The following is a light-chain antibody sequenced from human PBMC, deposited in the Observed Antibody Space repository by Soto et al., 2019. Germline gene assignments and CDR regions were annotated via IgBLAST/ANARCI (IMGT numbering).Light chain of an antibody. Sequence: AIQLTQFPSSLSASVGDRVTITCRASQGISSALAWYQQKPGKPPKLLISDASTLEGGVPSRFSGSGSGTDFTLTISSLQPEDFATYFCQQSYTTPITFGQGTRLEI. V-gene: IGKV1-13*02. CDR3: QQSYTTPIT. J-gene: IGKJ5*01. CDR2: DAS. CDR1: QGISSA.